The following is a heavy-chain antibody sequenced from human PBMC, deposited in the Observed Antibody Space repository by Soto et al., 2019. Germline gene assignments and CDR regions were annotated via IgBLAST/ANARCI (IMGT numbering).Heavy chain of an antibody. D-gene: IGHD3-3*01. J-gene: IGHJ4*02. CDR1: GGSISGYY. CDR2: IYYSGST. V-gene: IGHV4-59*01. Sequence: SETLSLTCTVSGGSISGYYWSWIRQPPGKGLEWIGYIYYSGSTNYNPSLKSRVTISVDTSKNQFSLKLSSVTAADTAVYYCARGDFWSGYYNFDYWGQGTLVTVSS. CDR3: ARGDFWSGYYNFDY.